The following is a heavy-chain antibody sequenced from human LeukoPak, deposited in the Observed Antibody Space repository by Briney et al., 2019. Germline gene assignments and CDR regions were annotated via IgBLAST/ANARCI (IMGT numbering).Heavy chain of an antibody. CDR2: IYYSGST. CDR3: ARVTRWAGLDF. Sequence: SETLSLTCNVSGGSISRGDKHWSWIRQPPGKGLEWIGYIYYSGSTYYNPSLKSRLTISVDTSENQFSLHLTSVTAADTAVYFCARVTRWAGLDFWGQGTLVTVSS. J-gene: IGHJ4*02. CDR1: GGSISRGDKH. D-gene: IGHD2-21*02. V-gene: IGHV4-30-4*01.